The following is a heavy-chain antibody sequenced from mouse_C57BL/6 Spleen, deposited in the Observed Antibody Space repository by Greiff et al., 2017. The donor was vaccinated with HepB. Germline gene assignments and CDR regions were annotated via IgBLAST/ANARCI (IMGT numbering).Heavy chain of an antibody. Sequence: QVQLQQPGAELVRPGSSVKLSCKASGYTFTSYWMHWVKQRPIQGLEWIGNIDPSASETHYNQKFKDKATLTVDKSSSTAYMQLSSLTSEDSAVYYCARGGVITTVVAPFDYWGQGTTLTVSS. V-gene: IGHV1-52*01. J-gene: IGHJ2*01. CDR1: GYTFTSYW. CDR3: ARGGVITTVVAPFDY. CDR2: IDPSASET. D-gene: IGHD1-1*01.